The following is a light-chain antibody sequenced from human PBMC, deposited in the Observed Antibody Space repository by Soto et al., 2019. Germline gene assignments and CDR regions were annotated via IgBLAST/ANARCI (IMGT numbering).Light chain of an antibody. CDR2: DVS. V-gene: IGLV2-11*01. J-gene: IGLJ2*01. Sequence: QSALTQPRSVSGSPGQSAAISCTGTSSDVGGYNYVSWYQHHPGKAPKLMIYDVSKRPSGVPDRFSGSKSGNTASLTISGLRAEDEADYYCCSYAGSYSVLFGGGTKLTVL. CDR1: SSDVGGYNY. CDR3: CSYAGSYSVL.